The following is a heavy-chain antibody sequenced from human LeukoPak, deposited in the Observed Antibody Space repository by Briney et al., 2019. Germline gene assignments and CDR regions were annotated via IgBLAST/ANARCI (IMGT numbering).Heavy chain of an antibody. J-gene: IGHJ5*02. D-gene: IGHD2-21*02. V-gene: IGHV1-69*13. CDR1: GGTFSSYA. CDR2: IIPIFGTA. Sequence: SVKVSCKASGGTFSSYAISWVRQAPGQGLEWMGGIIPIFGTANYAQKFQGRVTITADESTSTAYMELSSLRSEDTAVYYCARVPLAYCGGDCWSDPWGQGTLVTVSS. CDR3: ARVPLAYCGGDCWSDP.